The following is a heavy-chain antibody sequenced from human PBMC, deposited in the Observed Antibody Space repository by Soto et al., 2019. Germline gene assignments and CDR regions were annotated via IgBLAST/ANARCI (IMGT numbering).Heavy chain of an antibody. CDR2: VSAYNGKR. CDR3: PRGTSIPASGDY. CDR1: GYTFTNYG. D-gene: IGHD6-6*01. V-gene: IGHV1-18*01. Sequence: QVQLVQSGAEVKKPGASVKVSCKASGYTFTNYGINWVRQAPGQGLEWLGWVSAYNGKRRYAQRVQARVIMTTDTSTTIAYMELRSLSSDDTAVYYCPRGTSIPASGDYWGQGTLVTVSS. J-gene: IGHJ4*01.